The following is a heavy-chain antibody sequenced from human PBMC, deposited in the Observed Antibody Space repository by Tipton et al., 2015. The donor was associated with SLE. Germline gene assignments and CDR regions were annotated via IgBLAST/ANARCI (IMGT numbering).Heavy chain of an antibody. CDR2: IYYSGST. Sequence: TLSLTCTVSGGSISSYYWSWIRQPPGKGLEWIGYIYYSGSTEYNPSLKSRVTISVDTSKNQFSLKLSSVTAADTAVYYCARGGDSSGYQSWGQGTLVTVSS. V-gene: IGHV4-59*01. J-gene: IGHJ5*02. CDR3: ARGGDSSGYQS. CDR1: GGSISSYY. D-gene: IGHD3-22*01.